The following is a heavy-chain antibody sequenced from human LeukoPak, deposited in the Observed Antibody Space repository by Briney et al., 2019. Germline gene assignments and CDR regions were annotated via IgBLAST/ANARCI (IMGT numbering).Heavy chain of an antibody. CDR2: ISSSSSYI. CDR3: ARGGSTVLYYYYYYMDV. CDR1: GFTFSSYS. V-gene: IGHV3-21*01. D-gene: IGHD4-11*01. Sequence: GESLRLSCAASGFTFSSYSMNWVRQAPGKGLEWVSSISSSSSYIYYADSVKGRFTISRDNAKNSLYLQMNSLRAEDTAVYYCARGGSTVLYYYYYYMDVWGKGTTVTVSS. J-gene: IGHJ6*03.